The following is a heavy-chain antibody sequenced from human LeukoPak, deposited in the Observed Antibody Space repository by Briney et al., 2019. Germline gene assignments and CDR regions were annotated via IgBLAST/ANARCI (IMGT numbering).Heavy chain of an antibody. D-gene: IGHD6-13*01. CDR3: ARDPLSSSSFDY. J-gene: IGHJ4*02. Sequence: GGSLRLSCAASEFTFSDYYMSWIRQAPGKGLEWVSYISSGGTITHYADSVKGRFTISRDNAKNLLYLQMNSLRAEDTAVYYCARDPLSSSSFDYWGQGTLVTVSS. V-gene: IGHV3-11*04. CDR2: ISSGGTIT. CDR1: EFTFSDYY.